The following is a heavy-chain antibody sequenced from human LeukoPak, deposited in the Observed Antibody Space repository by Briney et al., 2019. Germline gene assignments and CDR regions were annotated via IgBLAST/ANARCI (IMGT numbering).Heavy chain of an antibody. D-gene: IGHD1-1*01. J-gene: IGHJ4*02. CDR3: ARQRTGTIYYFDS. V-gene: IGHV4-61*02. Sequence: TLSLTCTVSGGSISSGSYCWSWIRQPAGKGLEWIGRIYTSGSTNYNPSLKSRVTISVDTSKNQFSLKLSSVTAADTAVYYCARQRTGTIYYFDSWGQGTLVTVSS. CDR1: GGSISSGSYC. CDR2: IYTSGST.